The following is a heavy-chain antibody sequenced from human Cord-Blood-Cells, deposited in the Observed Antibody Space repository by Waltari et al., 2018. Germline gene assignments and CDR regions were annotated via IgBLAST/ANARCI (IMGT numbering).Heavy chain of an antibody. Sequence: QVQLQESGPGLVKPSETLSLTCTVSGGPISRHYWSWNRQPPGKGLEWIGYIYYSGSTNYNPSLKSRVTISVDTSKNQFSLKLSSVTAADTAVYYCARLPYEHDDLGFDPWGQGTLVTVSS. CDR1: GGPISRHY. CDR3: ARLPYEHDDLGFDP. J-gene: IGHJ5*02. D-gene: IGHD3-3*01. CDR2: IYYSGST. V-gene: IGHV4-59*11.